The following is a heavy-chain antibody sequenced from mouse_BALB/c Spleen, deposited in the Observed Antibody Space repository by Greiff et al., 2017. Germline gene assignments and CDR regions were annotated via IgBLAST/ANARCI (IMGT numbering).Heavy chain of an antibody. J-gene: IGHJ4*01. CDR2: ISSGGGST. D-gene: IGHD2-4*01. CDR3: ARRRGYDYDDAMDY. V-gene: IGHV5-12-1*01. Sequence: EVQVVESGGGLVKPGGSLKLSCAASGFAFSSYDMSWVRQTPEKRLEWVAYISSGGGSTYYPDTVKGRFTISRDNAKNTLYLQMSSLKSEDTAMYYCARRRGYDYDDAMDYWGQGTSVTVSS. CDR1: GFAFSSYD.